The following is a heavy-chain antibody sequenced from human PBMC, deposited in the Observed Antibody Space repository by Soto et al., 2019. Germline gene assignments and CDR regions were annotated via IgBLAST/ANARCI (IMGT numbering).Heavy chain of an antibody. Sequence: QVQLVQSGAEVKKPGASVQVSCKTSGYTFTSYDINWVRQAPGQGLEWVGWMNTNSDDTRSAQKFRGRLTWNRDKSMSAVYMKLSNLRPDDTAVYYCAREWSAAGHFYGMDVWGQGTTVAVSS. D-gene: IGHD6-13*01. CDR3: AREWSAAGHFYGMDV. CDR2: MNTNSDDT. CDR1: GYTFTSYD. J-gene: IGHJ6*02. V-gene: IGHV1-8*01.